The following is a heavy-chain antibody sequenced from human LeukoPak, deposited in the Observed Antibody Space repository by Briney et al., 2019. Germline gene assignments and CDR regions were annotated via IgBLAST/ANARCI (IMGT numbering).Heavy chain of an antibody. V-gene: IGHV3-30-3*01. Sequence: GGSLRLSCAASGFTFSSYVMHWVRQAPGKGLEWVAVVSYDGSDKYYADSVKGRFTISRDNSKNTLYLQMNNLRAEDTAVYYCVPSRAWYLNWFDPWGQGTLVTVSS. J-gene: IGHJ5*02. CDR1: GFTFSSYV. CDR3: VPSRAWYLNWFDP. CDR2: VSYDGSDK. D-gene: IGHD6-19*01.